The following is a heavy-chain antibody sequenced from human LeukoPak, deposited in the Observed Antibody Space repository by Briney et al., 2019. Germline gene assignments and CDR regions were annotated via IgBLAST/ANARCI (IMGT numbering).Heavy chain of an antibody. CDR2: ISWDGGST. V-gene: IGHV3-43*01. J-gene: IGHJ4*02. CDR3: AKDMGYSSSCFDY. Sequence: GGSLRLSCAASGFTFDDDTMHWVRQAPGKGLECVSLISWDGGSTYYADSVKGRFTISRDNSKNSLYLQMNSLRTEDTALYYCAKDMGYSSSCFDYWGQGTLVAVSS. D-gene: IGHD6-6*01. CDR1: GFTFDDDT.